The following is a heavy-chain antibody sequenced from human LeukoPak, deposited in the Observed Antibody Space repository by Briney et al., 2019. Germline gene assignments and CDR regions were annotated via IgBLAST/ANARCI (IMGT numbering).Heavy chain of an antibody. CDR1: GFTFSSYG. D-gene: IGHD5-12*01. CDR3: AKISAEIVGAFDI. J-gene: IGHJ3*02. V-gene: IGHV3-30*18. CDR2: ISYDGSNK. Sequence: GGSLRLSCAASGFTFSSYGMHWVRQAPGKGLEWVAVISYDGSNKYYADSVKGRFTISRDNSKNTLYLQMNSLRAEDTAVYYCAKISAEIVGAFDIWGQGTMVTVSS.